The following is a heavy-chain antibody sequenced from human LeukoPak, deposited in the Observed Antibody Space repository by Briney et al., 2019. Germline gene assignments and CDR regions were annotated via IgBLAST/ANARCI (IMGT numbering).Heavy chain of an antibody. V-gene: IGHV1-18*01. D-gene: IGHD3-22*01. CDR3: AVQFDYYDSSEDAFDI. CDR1: GYTFTSYG. J-gene: IGHJ3*02. CDR2: ISAYNGNT. Sequence: ASVKVSCKASGYTFTSYGISWVRRASGQGREWMGWISAYNGNTNYVQKLQGRVTMNTDTSTSTAYMELRSLRSDDTAVYYYAVQFDYYDSSEDAFDIWGQGTMVTVSS.